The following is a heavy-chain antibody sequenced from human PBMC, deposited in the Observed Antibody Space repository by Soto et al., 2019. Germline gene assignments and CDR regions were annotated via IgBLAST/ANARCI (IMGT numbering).Heavy chain of an antibody. D-gene: IGHD3-10*01. CDR3: ARGYGSGSRIYYYYMDV. CDR1: GGSISSGGYY. J-gene: IGHJ6*03. V-gene: IGHV4-31*03. CDR2: IYYSGST. Sequence: SETLSLTCTVSGGSISSGGYYWSWIRQHPGKGLEWIGYIYYSGSTYYNPSLKSRVTISVDTSKNQFSLKLSSVTAADTAVYYCARGYGSGSRIYYYYMDVWGKGTTVTVSS.